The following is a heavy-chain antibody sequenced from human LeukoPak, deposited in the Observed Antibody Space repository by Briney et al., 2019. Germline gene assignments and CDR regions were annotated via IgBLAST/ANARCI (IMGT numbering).Heavy chain of an antibody. D-gene: IGHD5-12*01. V-gene: IGHV4-34*01. CDR2: INHSGSN. CDR3: ARGTDDPSLFVYSGYDRYYFDY. J-gene: IGHJ4*02. Sequence: SETLSLTCAVYGGSFSGYYWSWIRQPPGKGLEWIGEINHSGSNSYNPSLKSRVTISVDTSKNQFSLKLSSVTAADTAVYYCARGTDDPSLFVYSGYDRYYFDYWGQGTLVTVFS. CDR1: GGSFSGYY.